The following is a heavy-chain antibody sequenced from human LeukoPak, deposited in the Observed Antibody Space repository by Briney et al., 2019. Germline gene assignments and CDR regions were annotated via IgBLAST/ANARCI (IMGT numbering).Heavy chain of an antibody. CDR1: GFTFSSYA. CDR3: ARDVRRRYFDL. CDR2: ISSSSSYI. V-gene: IGHV3-21*01. D-gene: IGHD3-10*02. J-gene: IGHJ2*01. Sequence: GGSLRLSCTASGFTFSSYAMSWVRQAPGKGLEWVSSISSSSSYIYYADSVKGRFTISRDNAKNSLYLQMNSLRAEDTAVYYCARDVRRRYFDLWGRGTLVTVSS.